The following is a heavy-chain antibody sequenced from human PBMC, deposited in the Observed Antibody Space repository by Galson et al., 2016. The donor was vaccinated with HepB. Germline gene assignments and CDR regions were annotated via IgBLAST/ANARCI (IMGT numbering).Heavy chain of an antibody. CDR3: ARDRGLLHYYYGMDV. J-gene: IGHJ6*02. CDR2: ITYDGNNR. V-gene: IGHV3-33*08. D-gene: IGHD4-17*01. CDR1: GFTFNNYG. Sequence: SLRLSCATSGFTFNNYGINWVRQAPGKGLVWVAVITYDGNNRHYADAVKGRFTISRDSSTNTVYLQMNSLRADDTAVYFCARDRGLLHYYYGMDVWGQGTMVTVSS.